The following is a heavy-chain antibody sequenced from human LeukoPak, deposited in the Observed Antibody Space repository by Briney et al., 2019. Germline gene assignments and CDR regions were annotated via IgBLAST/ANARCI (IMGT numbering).Heavy chain of an antibody. CDR1: GFTFSSYS. CDR2: ISSSSSYI. V-gene: IGHV3-21*04. CDR3: AKDNYGSEHGMDV. D-gene: IGHD3-10*01. J-gene: IGHJ6*02. Sequence: GSLRLSCAASGFTFSSYSMNWVRPAPGKGLEWVSSISSSSSYIYYADSVKGRFTISRDNAKNSLYLQMNSLRAEDTALYYCAKDNYGSEHGMDVWGQGTTVTVSS.